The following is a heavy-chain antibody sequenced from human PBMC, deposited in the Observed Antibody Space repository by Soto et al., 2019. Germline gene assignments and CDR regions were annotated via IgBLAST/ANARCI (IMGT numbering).Heavy chain of an antibody. CDR1: GFTFSDYY. Sequence: QVQLVESGGGLVKPGGSLRLSCAASGFTFSDYYMTWIRQAPGKGLERISYISKSASTIKYAESVKGRFTISRDNAKNSLSLQMNSLRAEDTAVYYCASVGCSGNFCYDGLDVWGQGTAVNVSS. CDR3: ASVGCSGNFCYDGLDV. D-gene: IGHD3-22*01. J-gene: IGHJ6*02. CDR2: ISKSASTI. V-gene: IGHV3-11*01.